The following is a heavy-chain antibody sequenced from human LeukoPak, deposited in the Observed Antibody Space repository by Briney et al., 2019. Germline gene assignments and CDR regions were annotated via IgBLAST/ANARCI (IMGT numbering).Heavy chain of an antibody. CDR1: GGSFSGYY. Sequence: SETLSLTCAVYGGSFSGYYWSWIRQPPGKGLEWIGEINHSGSTNYNPSLKSRVTISVDTSKNQFSLKLSSVTAADTGVYYCARGGKRYFYGSGGTFDPWGQGTLGTVSS. D-gene: IGHD3-10*01. CDR3: ARGGKRYFYGSGGTFDP. J-gene: IGHJ5*02. V-gene: IGHV4-34*01. CDR2: INHSGST.